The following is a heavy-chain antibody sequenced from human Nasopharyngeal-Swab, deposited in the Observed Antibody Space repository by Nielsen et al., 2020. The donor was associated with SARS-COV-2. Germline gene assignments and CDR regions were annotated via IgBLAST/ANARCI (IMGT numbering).Heavy chain of an antibody. V-gene: IGHV7-4-1*02. J-gene: IGHJ6*02. Sequence: ASVTVSCKASGYTFTSYAMNWVRQAPGQGLEWMGWINTNTGNPTYAQGFTGRFVFSLDTSVSTAYLQISSLKAEDTAVYYCARPDPHYDFWSGYYNNYGMDVWGQGTTVTVSS. D-gene: IGHD3-3*01. CDR1: GYTFTSYA. CDR3: ARPDPHYDFWSGYYNNYGMDV. CDR2: INTNTGNP.